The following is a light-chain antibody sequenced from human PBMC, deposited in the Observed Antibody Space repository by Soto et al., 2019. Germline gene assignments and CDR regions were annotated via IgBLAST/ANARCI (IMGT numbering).Light chain of an antibody. Sequence: QSVLTQPPSVSGSPGQTVTISCTGSSSDVGGDDYVYWYQQHPGTVPKPMIYDDNTQPSGVPDRFSGSKSGNTASLTISGLQAEDEADDYCCCYKSGSSSVVFGGGTKLTVL. CDR1: SSDVGGDDY. J-gene: IGLJ2*01. V-gene: IGLV2-18*01. CDR2: DDN. CDR3: CCYKSGSSSVV.